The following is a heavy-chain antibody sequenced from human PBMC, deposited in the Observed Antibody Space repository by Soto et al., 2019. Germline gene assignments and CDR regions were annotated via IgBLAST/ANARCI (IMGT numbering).Heavy chain of an antibody. CDR2: VSHDGVNK. CDR3: VRETQIVMVVVPTPGSPGAFDM. V-gene: IGHV3-30-3*01. Sequence: QVQLVESGGGVVQPGRSMRLSCAASGFSFRNYNLHWVRQAPGKGLEWVAVVSHDGVNKHYAESVKGRLSISRDSSRDTLYLQMNSLRPEDTAVYYCVRETQIVMVVVPTPGSPGAFDMWGQGTMVTVSS. J-gene: IGHJ3*02. D-gene: IGHD2-15*01. CDR1: GFSFRNYN.